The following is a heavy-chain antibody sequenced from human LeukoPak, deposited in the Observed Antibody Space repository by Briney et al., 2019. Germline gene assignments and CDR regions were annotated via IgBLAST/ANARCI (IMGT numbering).Heavy chain of an antibody. CDR1: GGSFSGYY. J-gene: IGHJ4*02. V-gene: IGHV4-34*01. CDR3: ARAAHYYDSSGYYYGPLDY. Sequence: PSETLSLTSAVYGGSFSGYYWSWIRQPPGKGLEWIGEINHSGSTNYNPSLKSRVTISVDTSKNQFSLKLSSVTAADTAVYYCARAAHYYDSSGYYYGPLDYWGQGTLVTVSS. D-gene: IGHD3-22*01. CDR2: INHSGST.